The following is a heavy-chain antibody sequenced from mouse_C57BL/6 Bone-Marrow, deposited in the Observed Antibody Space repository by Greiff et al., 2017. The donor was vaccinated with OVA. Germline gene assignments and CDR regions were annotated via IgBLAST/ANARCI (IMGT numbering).Heavy chain of an antibody. CDR3: ASPYSNYGYCDV. D-gene: IGHD2-5*01. CDR2: ISNGGGST. Sequence: EVKLVESGGGLVQPGGSLKLSCAASGFTFSDYYMYWVRQTPEKRLEWVAYISNGGGSTYYPDTVKGRFTISRDNAKNTLYLQMSRLTSEDTAMYYCASPYSNYGYCDVWGTGTTVTVAS. CDR1: GFTFSDYY. J-gene: IGHJ1*03. V-gene: IGHV5-12*01.